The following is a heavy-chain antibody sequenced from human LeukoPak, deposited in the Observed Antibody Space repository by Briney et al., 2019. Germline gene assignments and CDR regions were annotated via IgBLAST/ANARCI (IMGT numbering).Heavy chain of an antibody. CDR3: AKGESNWDYYFDY. D-gene: IGHD7-27*01. J-gene: IGHJ4*02. CDR2: ISSSGGST. CDR1: GFTYSSYA. Sequence: GGPLGLSCAASGFTYSSYAMSWVRQAPGKGLEWVSAISSSGGSTYYADSVKGRFTISRDNSKNTLFLQMNSLRAEDTAVYYCAKGESNWDYYFDYWGQGTLVTVSS. V-gene: IGHV3-23*01.